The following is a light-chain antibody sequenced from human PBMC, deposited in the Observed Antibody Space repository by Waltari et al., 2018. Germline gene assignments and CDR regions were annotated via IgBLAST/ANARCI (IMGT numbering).Light chain of an antibody. CDR1: QGISSY. Sequence: IQLTQSPSSLSASVGAGVTITCRASQGISSYLAWYQQKPGKAPNLLIYAAFTLQSGVPSRFSGSGSGTDFTLTISSLQPEDFATYYCQQFNTYPLTFGQGTRLEIK. CDR2: AAF. J-gene: IGKJ5*01. CDR3: QQFNTYPLT. V-gene: IGKV1-9*01.